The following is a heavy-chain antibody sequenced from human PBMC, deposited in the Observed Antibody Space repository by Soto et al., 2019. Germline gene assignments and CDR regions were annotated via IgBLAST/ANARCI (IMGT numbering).Heavy chain of an antibody. Sequence: GASVKVSFKASGYTFTSYGISWVRQAPGQGLEWMGWISAYNGNTNYAQKLQGRVTMTTDTSTSTAYMELRSLRSDDTAVYYCARDQGFLEWSTAYYYGMDVWGQGTTVTAP. J-gene: IGHJ6*02. CDR3: ARDQGFLEWSTAYYYGMDV. D-gene: IGHD3-3*01. CDR1: GYTFTSYG. CDR2: ISAYNGNT. V-gene: IGHV1-18*04.